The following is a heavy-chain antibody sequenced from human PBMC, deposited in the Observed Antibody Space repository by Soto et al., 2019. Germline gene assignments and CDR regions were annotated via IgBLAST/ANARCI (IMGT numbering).Heavy chain of an antibody. V-gene: IGHV2-5*02. J-gene: IGHJ6*02. CDR3: AHSWVGPSDYYYGMDV. CDR2: IYWDDDK. D-gene: IGHD2-15*01. Sequence: QITLKESGPTLVKPTQTLTLTCTFSGFSLSTSGVGVGWIRQPPGKALEWLALIYWDDDKRYSPSLKSRLTITKDTSKNQVALTMTNMDPVDTATYYCAHSWVGPSDYYYGMDVWGQGTTVTVSS. CDR1: GFSLSTSGVG.